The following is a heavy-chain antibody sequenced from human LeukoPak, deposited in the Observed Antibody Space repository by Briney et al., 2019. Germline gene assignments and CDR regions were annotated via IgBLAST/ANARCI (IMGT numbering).Heavy chain of an antibody. CDR3: VRYSGYPDF. CDR2: IKSDGIST. Sequence: GGSLRLSCAASGFTLSSYWMHWVRQVPGKGLVWVARIKSDGISTIYADSVKGRFTISRDIAKNTLYLQMNSLRAEDTAVYYCVRYSGYPDFWGQGTLVTVSS. CDR1: GFTLSSYW. J-gene: IGHJ4*02. V-gene: IGHV3-74*01. D-gene: IGHD5-12*01.